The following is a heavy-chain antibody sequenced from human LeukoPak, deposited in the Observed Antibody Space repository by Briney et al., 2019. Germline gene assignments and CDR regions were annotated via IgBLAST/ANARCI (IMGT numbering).Heavy chain of an antibody. CDR3: ARGACGGDCYRNWFDP. D-gene: IGHD2-21*02. CDR2: INPNSGGT. V-gene: IGHV1-2*02. Sequence: GASVKVSCKASGYTFTGYYMHWVRQAPGQGLEWMGWINPNSGGTNYAQKFQGRVTMTRDTSISTAYMELSSLRSEDTAVYYCARGACGGDCYRNWFDPWGQGTLVTVSS. CDR1: GYTFTGYY. J-gene: IGHJ5*02.